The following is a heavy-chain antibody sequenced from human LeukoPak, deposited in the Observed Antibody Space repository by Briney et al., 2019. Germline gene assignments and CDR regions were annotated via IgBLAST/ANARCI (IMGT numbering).Heavy chain of an antibody. CDR3: AKGAVVPAAIDY. J-gene: IGHJ4*02. Sequence: PGGSLRLSCAASGFTFDDYAMHWVRHAPGKGLEWVSGISWNSGSIGYADSVKGRFTISRDNAKNSLYLQMNSLRAEDTALYYCAKGAVVPAAIDYWGQGTLVTVSS. CDR1: GFTFDDYA. CDR2: ISWNSGSI. D-gene: IGHD2-2*02. V-gene: IGHV3-9*01.